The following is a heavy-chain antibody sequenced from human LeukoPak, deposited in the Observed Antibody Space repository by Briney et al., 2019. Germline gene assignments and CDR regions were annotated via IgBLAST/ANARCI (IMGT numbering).Heavy chain of an antibody. D-gene: IGHD3-3*01. J-gene: IGHJ5*02. CDR2: ISGSGGST. CDR1: GFTFSSYA. Sequence: GGSLRLSCAASGFTFSSYAMSWVRQAPGKGLEWVSAISGSGGSTYYADSVKGRFTISRDNSKNTLYLQMNSLRAEDTAVYYCAKTPGRITIFGVVKGWFDPWGQGTLVTVSS. V-gene: IGHV3-23*01. CDR3: AKTPGRITIFGVVKGWFDP.